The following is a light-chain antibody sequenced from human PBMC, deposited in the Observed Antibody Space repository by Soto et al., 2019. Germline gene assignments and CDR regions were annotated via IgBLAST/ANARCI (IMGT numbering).Light chain of an antibody. J-gene: IGLJ1*01. CDR3: CSYKSSNKYV. Sequence: QSVLTQPASVSGSPGQSITISCTGTSSDISIYNYVSSYQQHPGKAPKLIIYEVSNRPSGISNRFSGAKSGNTASLTISGLQVEDEAAYYCCSYKSSNKYVFGAGTEVTV. CDR2: EVS. CDR1: SSDISIYNY. V-gene: IGLV2-14*01.